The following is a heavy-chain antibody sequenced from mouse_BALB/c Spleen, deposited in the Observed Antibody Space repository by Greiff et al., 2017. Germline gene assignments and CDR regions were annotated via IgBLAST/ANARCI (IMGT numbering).Heavy chain of an antibody. J-gene: IGHJ4*01. CDR3: ARANYYAMDD. V-gene: IGHV5-6-3*01. CDR1: GFTFSSYG. Sequence: EVQVVESGGGLVQPGGSLKLSCAASGFTFSSYGMSWVRQTPDKRLELVATINSNGGSTYYPDSLKGRFTISRDNTKNTLYLQMSSLKSEDTAMYYCARANYYAMDDWGEGTSVTVSS. CDR2: INSNGGST. D-gene: IGHD1-2*01.